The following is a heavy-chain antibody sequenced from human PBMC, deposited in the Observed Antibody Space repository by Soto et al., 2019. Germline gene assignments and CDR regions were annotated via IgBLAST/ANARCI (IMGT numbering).Heavy chain of an antibody. D-gene: IGHD6-19*01. CDR3: ARGYSSGWYYFDS. Sequence: GGSLRLSCAASGFTFSDYYMSWIRQAPGKGLEWVSYITTSGSTIYYADSVKGRFTISRDNAKNSLYLQMNSLRAEDMAVYYCARGYSSGWYYFDSWGQGTQVTVSS. V-gene: IGHV3-11*01. CDR2: ITTSGSTI. J-gene: IGHJ4*02. CDR1: GFTFSDYY.